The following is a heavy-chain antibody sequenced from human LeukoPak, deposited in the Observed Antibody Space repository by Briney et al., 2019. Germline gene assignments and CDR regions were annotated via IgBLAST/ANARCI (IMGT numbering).Heavy chain of an antibody. V-gene: IGHV4-34*01. D-gene: IGHD3-3*01. J-gene: IGHJ4*02. CDR1: GGSFSGYY. CDR2: INHSGST. CDR3: ARVEVWVGTFGVVSGPDY. Sequence: SETLSLTCAVYGGSFSGYYWSWIRQPPGKGLEWIGKINHSGSTNYNPSLKSRVTISVDTSKNQFSLKLSSVTAADTAVYYCARVEVWVGTFGVVSGPDYWGQGTLVTVSS.